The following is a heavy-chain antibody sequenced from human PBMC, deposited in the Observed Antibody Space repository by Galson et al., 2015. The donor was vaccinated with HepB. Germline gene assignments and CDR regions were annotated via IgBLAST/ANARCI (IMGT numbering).Heavy chain of an antibody. D-gene: IGHD4-23*01. CDR2: IYYSGST. CDR3: ARGAGGGERWGETFDY. V-gene: IGHV4-31*03. Sequence: TLSLTCTVSGGSISSGGYYWSWIRQHPGKGLEWIGYIYYSGSTYYNPSLKSRVTISVDTSKNQFSLKLSSVTAADTAVYYCARGAGGGERWGETFDYWGQGTLVTVSS. CDR1: GGSISSGGYY. J-gene: IGHJ4*02.